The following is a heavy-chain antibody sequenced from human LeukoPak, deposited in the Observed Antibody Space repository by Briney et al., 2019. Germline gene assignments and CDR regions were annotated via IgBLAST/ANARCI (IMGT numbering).Heavy chain of an antibody. CDR1: GITFSSYS. Sequence: GGSLRLSCAASGITFSSYSMNWVRQAPGKGLEWVSSISSSSTYIYYADSVKGRFTISRDNAKKSLYLQMNGLRAEDTAVYYCARYYSGDYYSTFDYWGQGTLVTVSS. V-gene: IGHV3-21*01. CDR3: ARYYSGDYYSTFDY. D-gene: IGHD1-26*01. CDR2: ISSSSTYI. J-gene: IGHJ4*02.